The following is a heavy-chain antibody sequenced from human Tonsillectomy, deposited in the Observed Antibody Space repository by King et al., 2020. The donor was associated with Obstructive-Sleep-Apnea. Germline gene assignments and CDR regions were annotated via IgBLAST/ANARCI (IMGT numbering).Heavy chain of an antibody. J-gene: IGHJ4*02. CDR1: GGSINTTSYY. CDR3: EGGYSWSYN. CDR2: IYYSGNT. Sequence: QLQESGPGLVKPSETLSLTCTVSGGSINTTSYYWGWIRQPPGKGREWIGSIYYSGNTYYNSARKSRVTISKDSSKNQFSLSLRSVTATDTAVYFCEGGYSWSYNWGQGTLVTVSS. D-gene: IGHD6-13*01. V-gene: IGHV4-39*01.